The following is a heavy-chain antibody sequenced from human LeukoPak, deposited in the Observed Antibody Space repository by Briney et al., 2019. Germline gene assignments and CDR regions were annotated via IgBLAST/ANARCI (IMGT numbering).Heavy chain of an antibody. Sequence: PSGTLSLTCAVYGGSFSGYYWSWIRQPPGKGLEWIGEINHSGSTNYNPSLKSRVTISVDTSKNQFSLKLSSVTAADTAVYYCARAPVHYDFWSGVYYYGMDVWGQGTTVTVSS. V-gene: IGHV4-34*01. CDR2: INHSGST. D-gene: IGHD3-3*01. J-gene: IGHJ6*02. CDR3: ARAPVHYDFWSGVYYYGMDV. CDR1: GGSFSGYY.